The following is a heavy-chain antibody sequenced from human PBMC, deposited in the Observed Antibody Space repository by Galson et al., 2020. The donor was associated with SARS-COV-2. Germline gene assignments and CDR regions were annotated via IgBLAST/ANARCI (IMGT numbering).Heavy chain of an antibody. J-gene: IGHJ6*04. CDR2: IRNDGSNK. Sequence: QLGESLKISCAASGFTFSTYGMNWVRQAPGKGLEWVAFIRNDGSNKYYADSMKGRFTISRDNSRNTLSLQMNSLRPEDTAVYYCAKGSGWSTVVWGGNNMDVWGKGTSVTISS. D-gene: IGHD3-10*01. CDR1: GFTFSTYG. CDR3: AKGSGWSTVVWGGNNMDV. V-gene: IGHV3-30*02.